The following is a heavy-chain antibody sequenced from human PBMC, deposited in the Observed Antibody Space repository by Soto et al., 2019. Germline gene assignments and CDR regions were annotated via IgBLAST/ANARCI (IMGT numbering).Heavy chain of an antibody. CDR3: ARDDQPQSLFRYYYYYMDV. Sequence: GGSLRLSCAASGFTFSSYSMNWVRQAPGKGLEWVSYISSSSSTIYYADSVKGRFTISRDNAKNSLYLQMNSLRAEDTAVYYCARDDQPQSLFRYYYYYMDVWGKGTTVTVSS. CDR2: ISSSSSTI. D-gene: IGHD2-21*01. CDR1: GFTFSSYS. J-gene: IGHJ6*03. V-gene: IGHV3-48*01.